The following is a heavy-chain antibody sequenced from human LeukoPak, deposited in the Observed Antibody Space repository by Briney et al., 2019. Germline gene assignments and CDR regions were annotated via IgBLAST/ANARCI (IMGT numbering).Heavy chain of an antibody. CDR3: ARHPIAAAGFDY. J-gene: IGHJ4*02. D-gene: IGHD6-13*01. V-gene: IGHV1-2*06. CDR2: INPNSGGT. CDR1: GYTFTGYY. Sequence: ASVKVSCKASGYTFTGYYMHWVRQAPGQGLEWMGRINPNSGGTNYAQKFQGRVTMTRDTSISTAYMELSRLRSDDTAVYYCARHPIAAAGFDYWGQGTLVTVSS.